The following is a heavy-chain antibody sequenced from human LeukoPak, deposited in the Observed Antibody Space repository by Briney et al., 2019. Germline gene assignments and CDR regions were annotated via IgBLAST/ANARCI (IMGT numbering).Heavy chain of an antibody. J-gene: IGHJ4*02. Sequence: ASVKVSCKASGYTFTGYYMHWVRQAPGQGLEWMGIINPSGGSTSYAQKFQGRVTMTRDMSTSTVYMELSSLRSEDTAVYYCARVTFREMATISGGYYFDYWGQGALVTVSS. CDR2: INPSGGST. CDR1: GYTFTGYY. D-gene: IGHD5-24*01. V-gene: IGHV1-46*01. CDR3: ARVTFREMATISGGYYFDY.